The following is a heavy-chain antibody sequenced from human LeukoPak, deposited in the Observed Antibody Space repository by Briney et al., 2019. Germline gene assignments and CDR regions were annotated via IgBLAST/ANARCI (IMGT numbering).Heavy chain of an antibody. J-gene: IGHJ3*02. CDR3: ARAYYYDSSGCYSAAFDI. D-gene: IGHD3-22*01. CDR1: GGSISSGGYY. Sequence: ASETLSLTCTVSGGSISSGGYYWSWIRQHPGKGLEWIGYIYYSGSTYYNPSLKSRVTISVDTSKNQFSLKLSSVAAADTAVYYCARAYYYDSSGCYSAAFDIWGQGTMVTVSS. CDR2: IYYSGST. V-gene: IGHV4-31*03.